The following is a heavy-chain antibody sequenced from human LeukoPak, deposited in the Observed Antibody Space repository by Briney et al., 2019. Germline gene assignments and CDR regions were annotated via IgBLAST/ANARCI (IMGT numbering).Heavy chain of an antibody. CDR3: ARAVELLWFGELLNYFDY. Sequence: PSETLSLTCTVSGGSISSYYWSWIRQPPGKGQEWIGYIYYSGSTNYNPSLKSRVTISVDTSKNQFSLKLSSVTAADTAVYYCARAVELLWFGELLNYFDYWGQGTLVTVSS. J-gene: IGHJ4*02. CDR2: IYYSGST. V-gene: IGHV4-59*01. D-gene: IGHD3-10*01. CDR1: GGSISSYY.